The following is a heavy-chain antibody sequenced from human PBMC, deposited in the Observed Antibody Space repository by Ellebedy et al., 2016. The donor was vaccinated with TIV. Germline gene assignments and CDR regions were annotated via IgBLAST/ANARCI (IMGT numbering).Heavy chain of an antibody. CDR1: GFTFSSYS. V-gene: IGHV3-21*01. J-gene: IGHJ4*02. CDR2: ISSSSSYI. D-gene: IGHD2-2*02. Sequence: GGSLRLXXAASGFTFSSYSMNWVRQAPGKGLEWVSSISSSSSYIYYADSVKGRFTISRDNAKNSLYLQMNSLRAEDTAVYYCAMHCSSTSCYRDYWGQGTLVTVSS. CDR3: AMHCSSTSCYRDY.